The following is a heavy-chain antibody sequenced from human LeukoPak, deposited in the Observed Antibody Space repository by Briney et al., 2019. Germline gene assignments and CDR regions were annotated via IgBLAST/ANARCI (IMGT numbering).Heavy chain of an antibody. CDR1: GGSISSGGYY. CDR3: ARDPRSGYYGSGGSYGMDV. CDR2: IYHSGST. D-gene: IGHD3-10*01. V-gene: IGHV4-30-2*01. Sequence: SETLSLTCTVSGGSISSGGYYWSWIRQPPGKGLEWIGYIYHSGSTYYNPSLKSRVTISVDRSKNQFSLKLSSVTAADTAVYYCARDPRSGYYGSGGSYGMDVWGQGTTVTVSS. J-gene: IGHJ6*02.